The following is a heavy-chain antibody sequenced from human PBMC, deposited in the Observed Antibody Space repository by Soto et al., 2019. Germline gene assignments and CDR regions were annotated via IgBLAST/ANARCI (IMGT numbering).Heavy chain of an antibody. J-gene: IGHJ4*02. V-gene: IGHV3-48*02. CDR3: ARDLSH. CDR1: GFSFSTYA. CDR2: INSDSTTT. Sequence: DVQLVESGGGLVQPGGSLRLSCAASGFSFSTYAIHWVRQAPGKGLEWISYINSDSTTTFHADSVKGRFTVSRDNANDTAYMHMSGLRHEDTAVYYCARDLSHWSQGTLVTVSS.